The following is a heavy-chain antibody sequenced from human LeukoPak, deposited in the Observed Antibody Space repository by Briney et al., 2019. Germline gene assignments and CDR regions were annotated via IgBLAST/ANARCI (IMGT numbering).Heavy chain of an antibody. Sequence: PGGSLRLSCAASGFTFSSYTMNWVRQAPGKGLEWVSYISSSGSTIYYADSVKGRFTIPRDNAKNSLYMQMNSLRAEDTAVYYCARASPYYYYMDVWGKGTTVTVSS. V-gene: IGHV3-48*01. CDR2: ISSSGSTI. J-gene: IGHJ6*03. CDR3: ARASPYYYYMDV. CDR1: GFTFSSYT.